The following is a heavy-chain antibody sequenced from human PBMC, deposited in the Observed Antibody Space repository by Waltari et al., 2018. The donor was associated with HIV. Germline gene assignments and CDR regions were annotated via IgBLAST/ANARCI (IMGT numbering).Heavy chain of an antibody. Sequence: QVQLQESGPGLVKPSETLSLTCGVSGGSISSYTWWIWVRQAPGKGLEWIGEMYHSGSTNYNPSLKSRVTISVDKSKNQFSLKMNSVTAADTAVYYCARGVTGDFGASWLDPWGQGILVTVSS. CDR2: MYHSGST. CDR1: GGSISSYTW. J-gene: IGHJ5*02. V-gene: IGHV4-4*02. CDR3: ARGVTGDFGASWLDP. D-gene: IGHD4-17*01.